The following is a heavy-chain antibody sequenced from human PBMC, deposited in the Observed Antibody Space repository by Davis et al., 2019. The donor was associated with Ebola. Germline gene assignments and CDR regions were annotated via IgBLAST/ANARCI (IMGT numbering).Heavy chain of an antibody. Sequence: AGSLRLSCAASGFTFYNYAITWVRQAPGKGLEWVSSISASGDRTYYADSVRGRFTISRDNSKNTLYLQMNSLRAEDTAVYYCARDNRIQLWFYGMDVWGQGTTVTVSS. J-gene: IGHJ6*02. CDR2: ISASGDRT. V-gene: IGHV3-23*01. CDR3: ARDNRIQLWFYGMDV. CDR1: GFTFYNYA. D-gene: IGHD5-18*01.